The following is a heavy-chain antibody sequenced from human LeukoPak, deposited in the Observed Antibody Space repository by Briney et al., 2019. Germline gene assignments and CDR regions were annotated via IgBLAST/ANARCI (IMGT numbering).Heavy chain of an antibody. CDR1: GFTFSSYG. CDR3: AKDLYRIVGVTRDTFDI. D-gene: IGHD1-26*01. V-gene: IGHV3-30*18. CDR2: ISYDGSNK. J-gene: IGHJ3*02. Sequence: PGRSLRLSCAASGFTFSSYGIHGVRQAPGKGLEWVAVISYDGSNKYYADSVKGRFTISRDNSKNTLYLQMNSLRAEDTAVYYCAKDLYRIVGVTRDTFDIWGQGTMVTVSS.